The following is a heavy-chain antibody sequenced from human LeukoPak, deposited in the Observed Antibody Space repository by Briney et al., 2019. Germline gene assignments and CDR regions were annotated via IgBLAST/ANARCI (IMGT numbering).Heavy chain of an antibody. V-gene: IGHV1-18*01. D-gene: IGHD2-2*01. CDR2: ISAYNGNT. CDR3: AKEGYCSSTSCYRYYYYYYMDV. CDR1: GYTFTSYG. Sequence: ASVKVSCKASGYTFTSYGISWVRQAPGQGLEWMGWISAYNGNTNYAQKLQGRVTMTTDTSTSTAYMELRSLRSDDTAVYYCAKEGYCSSTSCYRYYYYYYMDVWGKGTTVTVSS. J-gene: IGHJ6*03.